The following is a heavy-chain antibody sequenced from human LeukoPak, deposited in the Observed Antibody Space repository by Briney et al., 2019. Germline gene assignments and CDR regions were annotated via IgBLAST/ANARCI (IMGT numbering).Heavy chain of an antibody. J-gene: IGHJ4*02. CDR3: ARLGSGYPDY. V-gene: IGHV4-39*01. CDR1: GGSISGSLNY. D-gene: IGHD6-19*01. CDR2: INYGGTT. Sequence: PETLSLTCTVSGGSISGSLNYWGWIRQPPRKGLEWIGSINYGGTTYYNPSLKSRVTTSVDTSKNQFSLKLSSVTAADTAVYYCARLGSGYPDYWGQGTLVTVSS.